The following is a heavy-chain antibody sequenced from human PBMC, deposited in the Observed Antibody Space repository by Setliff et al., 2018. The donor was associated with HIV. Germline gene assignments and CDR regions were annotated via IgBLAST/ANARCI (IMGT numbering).Heavy chain of an antibody. V-gene: IGHV4-39*01. CDR3: VRHTRDTSLAHYYYYIDV. D-gene: IGHD5-18*01. CDR2: VHNSGGT. CDR1: GGSISTNSYY. Sequence: SETLSLTCTASGGSISTNSYYWGWIRQSPGKGLEWVGNVHNSGGTNYNPSLKSRVSISVDTSKNQFSLNVNSVTAPDTAVYYCVRHTRDTSLAHYYYYIDVWGKGTTVTVSS. J-gene: IGHJ6*03.